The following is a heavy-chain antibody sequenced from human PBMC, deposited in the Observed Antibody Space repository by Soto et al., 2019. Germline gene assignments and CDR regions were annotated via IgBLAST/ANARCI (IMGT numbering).Heavy chain of an antibody. CDR3: VKDTLGGMTPVFMPGPD. V-gene: IGHV3-30*18. CDR1: GLTFSTYG. J-gene: IGHJ4*02. Sequence: VQLVESGGGVVQPGRSLRLSCAASGLTFSTYGFHWVRQAPGKGLEWVAVILNDVRNIHYAESVEGRFTISRDNSKNTLYLQMNSLRPNDTAVYYCVKDTLGGMTPVFMPGPDWGQGTLVTVSS. CDR2: ILNDVRNI. D-gene: IGHD2-2*01.